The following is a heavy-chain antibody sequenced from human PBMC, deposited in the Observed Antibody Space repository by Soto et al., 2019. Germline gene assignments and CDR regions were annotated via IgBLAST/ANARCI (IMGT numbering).Heavy chain of an antibody. V-gene: IGHV1-2*02. CDR3: ARMVVPTTYFDS. D-gene: IGHD3-22*01. CDR1: GDTLTNSY. CDR2: INPNNGYT. J-gene: IGHJ4*02. Sequence: QVQLAHSGPEVKKPGASVKVSCKASGDTLTNSYIHCVRQAPLQGLEWPGWINPNNGYTNYAQKFRGRVTMTRDTSTNTVYMELTRLTSDDTVVYFCARMVVPTTYFDSCGQGAPVTVS.